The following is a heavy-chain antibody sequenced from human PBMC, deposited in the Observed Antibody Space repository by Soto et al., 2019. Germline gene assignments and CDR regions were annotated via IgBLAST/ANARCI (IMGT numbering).Heavy chain of an antibody. CDR1: GFTFSSYG. J-gene: IGHJ4*02. V-gene: IGHV3-33*01. Sequence: GGSLRLSCAASGFTFSSYGMHWVRQAPGKGLEWVAVIWYDGSNKYYADSVKGRFTISRDNSKNTLYLQMNSLRAEDTAVYYCARAGPYYDSSGYPTHFDYWGQGTLVTVSS. CDR3: ARAGPYYDSSGYPTHFDY. D-gene: IGHD3-22*01. CDR2: IWYDGSNK.